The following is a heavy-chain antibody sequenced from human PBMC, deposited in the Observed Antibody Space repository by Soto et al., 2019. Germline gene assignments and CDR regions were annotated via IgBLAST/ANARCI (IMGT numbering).Heavy chain of an antibody. D-gene: IGHD3-22*01. CDR1: GYTFTSYA. J-gene: IGHJ4*02. V-gene: IGHV1-2*04. CDR3: ARAGFGSSGYYNDY. CDR2: INPNSGGT. Sequence: ASVKVSCKASGYTFTSYAMHWVRQAPGQGLEWMGWINPNSGGTNYAQKFQGWVTMTRDTSISTAYMELSRLRSDDTAVYYCARAGFGSSGYYNDYWGQGTLVTVSS.